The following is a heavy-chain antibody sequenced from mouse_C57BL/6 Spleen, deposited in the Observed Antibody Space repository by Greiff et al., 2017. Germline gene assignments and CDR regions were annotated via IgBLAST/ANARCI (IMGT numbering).Heavy chain of an antibody. CDR1: GYTFTSYW. J-gene: IGHJ2*01. D-gene: IGHD1-1*01. CDR2: IHPNSGST. CDR3: ARMGTTLAYYFDY. V-gene: IGHV1-64*01. Sequence: QVQLKQPGAELVKPGASVKLSCKASGYTFTSYWMHWVKQRPGQGLEWIGMIHPNSGSTNYNEKFKSKATLTVDKASSTAYMQLSSLTSEDSAVYYCARMGTTLAYYFDYWGQGTTLTVSS.